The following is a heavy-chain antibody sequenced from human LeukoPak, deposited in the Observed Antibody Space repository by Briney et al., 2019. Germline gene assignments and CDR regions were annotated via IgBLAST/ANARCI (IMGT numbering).Heavy chain of an antibody. CDR2: TYYRSKWYN. D-gene: IGHD1-26*01. CDR3: ALAHSTIVGAFDY. J-gene: IGHJ4*02. V-gene: IGHV6-1*01. Sequence: SQTLSLTCAISGDSVPSNSAAWNWVRQSPSRGLEWLGRTYYRSKWYNDYAVSVKSRITINPDTSKNQFSLQLNSVTPEDTAVYYCALAHSTIVGAFDYWGQGTLVTVSS. CDR1: GDSVPSNSAA.